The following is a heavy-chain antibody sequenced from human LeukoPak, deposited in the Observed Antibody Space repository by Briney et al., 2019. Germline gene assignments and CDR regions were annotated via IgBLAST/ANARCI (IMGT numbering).Heavy chain of an antibody. Sequence: ASVKVSCKVSGYTLTELSMHWVRQAPGKGLEWMGGFDPEDGETIYAQKFQGRVTMTADTSTDTAYMELSSLRSEDTAVYYCATAKPRSGSLLFDPWGQGTLVTVSS. CDR2: FDPEDGET. D-gene: IGHD3-10*01. J-gene: IGHJ5*02. CDR1: GYTLTELS. CDR3: ATAKPRSGSLLFDP. V-gene: IGHV1-24*01.